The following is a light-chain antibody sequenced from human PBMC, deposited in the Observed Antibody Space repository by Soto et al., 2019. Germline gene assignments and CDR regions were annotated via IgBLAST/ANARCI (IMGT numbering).Light chain of an antibody. Sequence: SHELTQPLSVSVTLGQTATIPCAGTNIRYKNVHWYQVKPGQAPVLVIYTNTNRPSDIPERFSGSNSGNTATLTISRVEAGDEADYHCQVWDRTSNHYVFGSGTKVTVL. CDR3: QVWDRTSNHYV. CDR2: TNT. J-gene: IGLJ1*01. V-gene: IGLV3-9*01. CDR1: NIRYKN.